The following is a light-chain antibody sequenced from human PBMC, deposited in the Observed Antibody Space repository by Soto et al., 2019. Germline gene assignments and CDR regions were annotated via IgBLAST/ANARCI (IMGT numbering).Light chain of an antibody. J-gene: IGKJ2*01. V-gene: IGKV4-1*01. Sequence: DIVMTQSPDSLAVSLGESATINCKSSQSVLYSSNNKNYLAWYQQRPGQPPKLLIYWASTRESGVPDRFSGSGSGTDFTLTITRLQAEDVAVYYCQQYESTPPTFGQGTKLEIK. CDR1: QSVLYSSNNKNY. CDR3: QQYESTPPT. CDR2: WAS.